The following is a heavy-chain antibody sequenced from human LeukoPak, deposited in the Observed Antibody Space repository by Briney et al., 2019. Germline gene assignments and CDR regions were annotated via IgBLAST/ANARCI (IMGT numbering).Heavy chain of an antibody. J-gene: IGHJ4*02. V-gene: IGHV1-69*13. D-gene: IGHD6-13*01. Sequence: SVKVSCKASGGTFSSYAISWVRQAPGQGLEWMGGIIPIFGTANYAQKFRGRVTITADESTSTAYMELSSLRSEDTAVYYCARGEDSSWYNNYWGQGTLVTVSS. CDR2: IIPIFGTA. CDR1: GGTFSSYA. CDR3: ARGEDSSWYNNY.